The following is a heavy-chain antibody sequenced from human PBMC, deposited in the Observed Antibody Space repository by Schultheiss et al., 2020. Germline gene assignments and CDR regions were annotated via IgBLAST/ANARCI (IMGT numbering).Heavy chain of an antibody. CDR3: ARGQQQLVRYYYYYMDV. J-gene: IGHJ6*03. V-gene: IGHV1-8*01. D-gene: IGHD6-13*01. CDR1: GYTFTSYD. Sequence: GSVKVSCKASGYTFTSYDINWVRQATGQGLEWMGWMNPNSGNTGYAQKFQGRVTMTRNTSISTAYMELSSLRSEDTAVYYCARGQQQLVRYYYYYMDVWGKGTTVTVSS. CDR2: MNPNSGNT.